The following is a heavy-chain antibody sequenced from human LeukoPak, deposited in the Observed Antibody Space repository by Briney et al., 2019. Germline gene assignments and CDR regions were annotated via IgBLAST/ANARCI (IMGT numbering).Heavy chain of an antibody. J-gene: IGHJ3*02. CDR1: GFTFSSYA. CDR2: ISYDGSNK. V-gene: IGHV3-30-3*02. CDR3: HISSRTPIVDAFDI. Sequence: GRSLRLSCAASGFTFSSYAMHWVRQAPGKGLEWVAVISYDGSNKYYADSVKGRFTISRDNSKNTLYLQMNSLRAEDTAVYYCHISSRTPIVDAFDIWGQGTMVTVSS. D-gene: IGHD6-13*01.